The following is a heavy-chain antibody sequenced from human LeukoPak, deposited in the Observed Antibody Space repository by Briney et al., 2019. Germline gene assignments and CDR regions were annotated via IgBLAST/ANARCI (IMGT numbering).Heavy chain of an antibody. V-gene: IGHV5-51*01. CDR1: GYSFTNYW. CDR2: IYPGDSDT. Sequence: GESLKISCKGFGYSFTNYWIAWVRQMPGKGLEWMGIIYPGDSDTRYSPSFQGQVTISADKSISTAYLQWSSLKASDTAMYFCARRGDLKGFDSWGQGTLVTVSS. J-gene: IGHJ4*02. CDR3: ARRGDLKGFDS. D-gene: IGHD2-21*02.